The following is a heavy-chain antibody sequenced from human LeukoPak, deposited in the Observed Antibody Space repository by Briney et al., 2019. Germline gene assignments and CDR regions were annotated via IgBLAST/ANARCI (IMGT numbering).Heavy chain of an antibody. J-gene: IGHJ3*01. CDR3: ARRWVYDKRAFDA. Sequence: SETLSLTCTVSGGSVSGTFYWSWIRQPPGKGLEWISYIYHTGTTDSNPSLKSRVAVSLDTSKNQLSLKLSSVTAADTAVYYCARRWVYDKRAFDAWGQGTMVTVSA. CDR2: IYHTGTT. CDR1: GGSVSGTFY. D-gene: IGHD3-16*01. V-gene: IGHV4-61*01.